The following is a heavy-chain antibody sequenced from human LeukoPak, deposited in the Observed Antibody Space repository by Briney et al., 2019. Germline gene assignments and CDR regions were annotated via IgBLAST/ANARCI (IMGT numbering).Heavy chain of an antibody. J-gene: IGHJ6*02. CDR2: INHSGST. CDR1: GGSFSGYY. D-gene: IGHD6-13*01. V-gene: IGHV4-34*01. Sequence: PSETLSLTCAVYGGSFSGYYWSWIRQPPGKGLEWIGEINHSGSTNYNPSLKSRVTISVDTSMNQFSLKLSSVTAADTAVYYCVRESSAGRHIFRNYYGVDVWGQGTTVSVSS. CDR3: VRESSAGRHIFRNYYGVDV.